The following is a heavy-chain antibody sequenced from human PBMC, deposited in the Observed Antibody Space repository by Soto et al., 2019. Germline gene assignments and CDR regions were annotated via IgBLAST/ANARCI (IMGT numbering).Heavy chain of an antibody. J-gene: IGHJ4*02. V-gene: IGHV1-2*02. CDR1: GYTFTNYY. CDR2: INPNSGGP. CDR3: ARSGTTSFYY. D-gene: IGHD1-1*01. Sequence: GASVKVSCKTSGYTFTNYYMHWVRHAPGQGLEWMGWINPNSGGPISAQKFQDRVTMTTDTSISTAYLELSRLRSDDTAVYYCARSGTTSFYYWGQGTQVTVSS.